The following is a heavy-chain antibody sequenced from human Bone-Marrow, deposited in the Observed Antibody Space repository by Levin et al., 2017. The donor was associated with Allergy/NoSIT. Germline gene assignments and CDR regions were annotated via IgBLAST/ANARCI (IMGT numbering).Heavy chain of an antibody. CDR2: INTYDGNR. CDR3: EGDLDTVDPVAAY. D-gene: IGHD6-19*01. Sequence: GESLKISCKTSGYIFSNYAISWVRQAPGQGLEWMGWINTYDGNRNYAQKFQGRVTLPTDTSTTTAYLELRSLTSDDTAVYYCEGDLDTVDPVAAYRGQGTLVTVSS. V-gene: IGHV1-18*01. J-gene: IGHJ4*02. CDR1: GYIFSNYA.